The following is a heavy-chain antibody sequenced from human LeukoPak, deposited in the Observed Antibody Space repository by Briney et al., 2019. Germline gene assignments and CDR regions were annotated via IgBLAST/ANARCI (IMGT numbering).Heavy chain of an antibody. CDR3: ARERESGSYDSSGPYSFDY. V-gene: IGHV1-3*01. Sequence: ASVKVSCKASGYTFTSYSIHWVRQAPGQRLEWMGWINAGNGYTKYSQKFQDRVTITRDTSARTTYMELSSLRSEDTAMYYCARERESGSYDSSGPYSFDYWGQGTLVTVSS. CDR1: GYTFTSYS. CDR2: INAGNGYT. D-gene: IGHD3-22*01. J-gene: IGHJ4*02.